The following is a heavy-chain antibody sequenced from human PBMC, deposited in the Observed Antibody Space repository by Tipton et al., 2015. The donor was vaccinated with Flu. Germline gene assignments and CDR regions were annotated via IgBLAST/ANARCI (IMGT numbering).Heavy chain of an antibody. CDR1: GGSISGYY. Sequence: LRLSCTVSGGSISGYYWTWIRQPPGKGLEWIGCMYHNGPTYYNPSLKSRVTTSIDTSKNQFSLKLDSVTAADTAVYYCARGTAQYSSSWYYWGQGTLVTVSS. V-gene: IGHV4-59*12. CDR2: MYHNGPT. J-gene: IGHJ4*02. D-gene: IGHD6-13*01. CDR3: ARGTAQYSSSWYY.